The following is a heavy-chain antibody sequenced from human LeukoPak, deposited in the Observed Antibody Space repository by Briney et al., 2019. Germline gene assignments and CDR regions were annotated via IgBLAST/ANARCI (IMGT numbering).Heavy chain of an antibody. Sequence: SVKVSCKASGGTFSSYAISWVRQAPGQGLEWMGRIIPILGIANYAQKFQGRVTITADKSTSTAYMELSSLRSEDTAVYYCAKDLHVVPASAEYFQHWGQGTLVTVSS. D-gene: IGHD2-2*01. CDR3: AKDLHVVPASAEYFQH. V-gene: IGHV1-69*04. CDR2: IIPILGIA. CDR1: GGTFSSYA. J-gene: IGHJ1*01.